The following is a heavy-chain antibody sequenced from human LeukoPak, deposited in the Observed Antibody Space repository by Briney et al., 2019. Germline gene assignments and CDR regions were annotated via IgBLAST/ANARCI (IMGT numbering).Heavy chain of an antibody. Sequence: GGSLRLSCAASGFTFSSYAMSWVRQAPGKGLEWVSAISGSGGSTYYADSVKGRFTISRDNSKNTLYLQMNSLRAEDTAVYYCAKLVRIVVVVAATSPRDYWGQGTLVTVSS. J-gene: IGHJ4*02. D-gene: IGHD2-15*01. CDR2: ISGSGGST. CDR1: GFTFSSYA. V-gene: IGHV3-23*01. CDR3: AKLVRIVVVVAATSPRDY.